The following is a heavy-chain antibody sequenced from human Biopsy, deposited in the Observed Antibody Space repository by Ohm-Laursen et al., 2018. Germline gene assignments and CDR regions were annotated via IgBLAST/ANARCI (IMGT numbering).Heavy chain of an antibody. Sequence: SVKVSCKASGNTFATYHIHWVRQAPGQGLEWMGVIGPSGATTSFSQKFQGRITMTRDTSTGTVYMDLNSLGSEDTAVYYCARAGVGSDGTDSYYYGMDVWGPGTTGTVSS. CDR3: ARAGVGSDGTDSYYYGMDV. CDR2: IGPSGATT. D-gene: IGHD5-24*01. J-gene: IGHJ6*02. V-gene: IGHV1-46*01. CDR1: GNTFATYH.